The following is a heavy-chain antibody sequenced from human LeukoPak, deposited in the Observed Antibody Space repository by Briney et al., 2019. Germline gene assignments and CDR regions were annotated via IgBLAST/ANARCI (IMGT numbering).Heavy chain of an antibody. D-gene: IGHD3-10*01. J-gene: IGHJ6*03. Sequence: GGSLRLSYAASGFTFSSYAMSWVRQAPGKGLEWVSAISGSGGSTYYADSVKGRFTISRDNSKNTLYLQMNSLRAEDTAVYYCAREDGSGSNYYYMDVWGKGTTVTVSS. V-gene: IGHV3-23*01. CDR3: AREDGSGSNYYYMDV. CDR1: GFTFSSYA. CDR2: ISGSGGST.